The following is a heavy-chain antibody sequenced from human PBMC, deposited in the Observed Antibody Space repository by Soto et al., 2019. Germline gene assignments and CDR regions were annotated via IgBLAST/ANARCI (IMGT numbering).Heavy chain of an antibody. J-gene: IGHJ6*02. Sequence: QITLKESGPTLVKPTQHLTLTCTFSGFSLSTSGVGVGWICQPPGKALEWLALIYWDDDKRYSPSLKSRLTITKDTSKNQVVLTMTNMDPVDTATYYCAHSTSTRHYDFWSGPRPDVWGQGTTVTVSS. D-gene: IGHD3-3*01. CDR2: IYWDDDK. CDR1: GFSLSTSGVG. CDR3: AHSTSTRHYDFWSGPRPDV. V-gene: IGHV2-5*02.